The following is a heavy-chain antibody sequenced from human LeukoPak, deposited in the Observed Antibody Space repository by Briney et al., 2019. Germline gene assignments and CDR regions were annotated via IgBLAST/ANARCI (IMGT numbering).Heavy chain of an antibody. Sequence: SETLSLTCTVSGGSISSYYWSWVRQPPGKGLEWIGYIYYSGSTNYNPSLKSRVTISVDTSKNQFSLKLSSVTAADTAVYYCARGYTQSGSYFDYWGQGTLVTVSS. CDR1: GGSISSYY. CDR2: IYYSGST. CDR3: ARGYTQSGSYFDY. V-gene: IGHV4-59*01. J-gene: IGHJ4*02. D-gene: IGHD1-26*01.